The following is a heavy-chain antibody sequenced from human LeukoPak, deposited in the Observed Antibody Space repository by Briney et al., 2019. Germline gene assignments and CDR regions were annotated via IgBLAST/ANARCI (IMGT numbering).Heavy chain of an antibody. D-gene: IGHD5/OR15-5a*01. V-gene: IGHV4-4*02. CDR3: ASIVSRSNWFDP. CDR1: GGSISSSNW. CDR2: IYHSGST. J-gene: IGHJ5*02. Sequence: SGTLSLTCAVSGGSISSSNWWSWVRPPPGKGLEWIGEIYHSGSTNYNPSLKSRVTISVDKSENQFSLKLNSVTAADTAVYYCASIVSRSNWFDPWGQGTLVTVSS.